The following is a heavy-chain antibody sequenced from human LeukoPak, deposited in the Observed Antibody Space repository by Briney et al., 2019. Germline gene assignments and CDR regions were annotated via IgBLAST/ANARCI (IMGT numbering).Heavy chain of an antibody. CDR3: ARQGYCSGGSCYLDY. Sequence: GGSLRLSCVAPGFTFSRFWMTWVRQAPGKGLEWVTNIKKDGGEKNYVDSVKGRFIISRDNARNVLYLQMGSLRVDDTAVYYCARQGYCSGGSCYLDYWGQGTLVSVSS. D-gene: IGHD2-15*01. V-gene: IGHV3-7*04. J-gene: IGHJ4*02. CDR1: GFTFSRFW. CDR2: IKKDGGEK.